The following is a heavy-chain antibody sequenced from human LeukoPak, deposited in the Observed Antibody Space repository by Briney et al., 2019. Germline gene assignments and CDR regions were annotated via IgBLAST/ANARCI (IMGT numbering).Heavy chain of an antibody. CDR2: VANDGRDK. CDR3: AKDLNVAAAGYYFDY. J-gene: IGHJ4*02. D-gene: IGHD6-13*01. V-gene: IGHV3-30*18. CDR1: GFTFSNYG. Sequence: GRSLRLSCAASGFTFSNYGMHWVRQATGKGLEWVAVVANDGRDKRYADSVKGRFTISRDNSKNTVYLQMNSLRAEDTAVYYCAKDLNVAAAGYYFDYWGQGTLVTVSS.